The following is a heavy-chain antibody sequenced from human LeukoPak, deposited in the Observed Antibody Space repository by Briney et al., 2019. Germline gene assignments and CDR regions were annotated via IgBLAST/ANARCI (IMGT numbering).Heavy chain of an antibody. V-gene: IGHV3-30-3*01. Sequence: GGSLRLSCAASGFTFSSYAMHWVRQAPGKGLEWVVVISYDGSNKYYADSVKGRFTISRDNSKNTLYLQMNSLRAEDTAVYYCARDLDTEITMIGDYWGQGTLVTVSS. J-gene: IGHJ4*02. D-gene: IGHD3-22*01. CDR3: ARDLDTEITMIGDY. CDR2: ISYDGSNK. CDR1: GFTFSSYA.